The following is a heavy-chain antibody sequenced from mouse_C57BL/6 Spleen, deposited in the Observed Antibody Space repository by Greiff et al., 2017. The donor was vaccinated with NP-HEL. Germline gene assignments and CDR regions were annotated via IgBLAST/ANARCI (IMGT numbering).Heavy chain of an antibody. V-gene: IGHV1-15*01. CDR1: GYTFTDYE. D-gene: IGHD2-3*01. J-gene: IGHJ4*01. CDR3: SDGRYSMDY. Sequence: VQLQESGAELVRPGASVTLSCKASGYTFTDYEMHWVKQTPVHGLEWIGAIDPETGGTAYNQKFKGKAILTADKSSSTAYMELRSLTSEDSAVYYCSDGRYSMDYWGQGDSGTVS. CDR2: IDPETGGT.